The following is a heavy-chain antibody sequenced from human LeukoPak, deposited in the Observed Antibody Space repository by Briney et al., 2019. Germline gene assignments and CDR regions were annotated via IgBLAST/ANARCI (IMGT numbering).Heavy chain of an antibody. CDR1: GYTFTSYG. D-gene: IGHD3-9*01. CDR2: ISAYNGNT. J-gene: IGHJ4*02. Sequence: ASVKVSCKASGYTFTSYGISWVRQAPGQGLEWMGWISAYNGNTNHAQKLQGRVTMTTDTSTSTAYMELRSLRSDDTAVYYCARGDYDILTGYYHYFDYWGQGTLVTVSS. V-gene: IGHV1-18*01. CDR3: ARGDYDILTGYYHYFDY.